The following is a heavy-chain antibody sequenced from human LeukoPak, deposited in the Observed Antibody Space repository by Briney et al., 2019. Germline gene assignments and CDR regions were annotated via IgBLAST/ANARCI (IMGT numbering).Heavy chain of an antibody. CDR3: ARVAAEVVGVPGAIGFGWLRRDYYYMDV. D-gene: IGHD2-2*02. Sequence: ASVKVSCKASGYTFSDYYMYWVRQAPGQGLEWMGWINPNSGGTKYAQKFQGRVTMTRDMSTSTVYMELSSLRSEDTAVYYCARVAAEVVGVPGAIGFGWLRRDYYYMDVWGKGTTVTVSS. V-gene: IGHV1-2*02. CDR1: GYTFSDYY. J-gene: IGHJ6*03. CDR2: INPNSGGT.